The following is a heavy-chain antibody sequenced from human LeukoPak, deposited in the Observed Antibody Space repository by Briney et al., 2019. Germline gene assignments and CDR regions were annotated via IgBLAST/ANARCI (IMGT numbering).Heavy chain of an antibody. J-gene: IGHJ4*02. D-gene: IGHD5-18*01. Sequence: SGTLSLTCVISGGSVASPKWWTWVRQPPGKGLEWIGYFHNSGTSTYNPSLKSRVTISADTSKNQFSLKLSSVTAADTAVYYCARLDVDTAMDNSFFCDYWGQGTLVTVSS. CDR3: ARLDVDTAMDNSFFCDY. V-gene: IGHV4-4*02. CDR1: GGSVASPKW. CDR2: FHNSGTS.